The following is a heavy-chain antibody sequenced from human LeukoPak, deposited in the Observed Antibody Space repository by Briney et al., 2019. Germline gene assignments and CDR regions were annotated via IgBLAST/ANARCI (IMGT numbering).Heavy chain of an antibody. CDR2: ISAHNGNT. CDR3: ARDHINYYDSSGYYGGVGWFDP. Sequence: ASVEVSCKTSGYTFTSYGISWVRQAPGQGLEWMGWISAHNGNTNYAQKLQGRVTMTTDTSTSTAYVELRSLRSDDTAVYYCARDHINYYDSSGYYGGVGWFDPWGQGTLVPVSS. CDR1: GYTFTSYG. V-gene: IGHV1-18*01. J-gene: IGHJ5*02. D-gene: IGHD3-22*01.